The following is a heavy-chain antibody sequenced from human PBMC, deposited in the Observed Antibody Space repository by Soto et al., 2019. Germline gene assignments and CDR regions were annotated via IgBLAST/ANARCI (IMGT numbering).Heavy chain of an antibody. Sequence: EVQLVESGGGLVQPGGSLRLSCAASGFTFSSYWMSWVRQAPGKGLEWVANIKQDGSEKYYVDSVKGRFTISRDNAKNSLYLQMNSLRAENTAVYYCARVGGYCSSTCCYTDYYYYYGMDVWGQGTTVTVSS. D-gene: IGHD2-2*02. CDR3: ARVGGYCSSTCCYTDYYYYYGMDV. V-gene: IGHV3-7*01. J-gene: IGHJ6*01. CDR2: IKQDGSEK. CDR1: GFTFSSYW.